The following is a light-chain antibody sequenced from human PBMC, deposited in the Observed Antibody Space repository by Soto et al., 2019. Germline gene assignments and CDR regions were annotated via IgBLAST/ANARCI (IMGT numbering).Light chain of an antibody. J-gene: IGLJ1*01. V-gene: IGLV3-21*04. CDR2: YDS. Sequence: SYELTQPPSVSVDPGKTARITCGGNNIGSKSVHWYQQKPGQAPVLVIYYDSDRPSGIPERFSGSNSGNTATLTISRGEAGDEADYYCQVWDSSSDLYVFGTGTKVTVL. CDR3: QVWDSSSDLYV. CDR1: NIGSKS.